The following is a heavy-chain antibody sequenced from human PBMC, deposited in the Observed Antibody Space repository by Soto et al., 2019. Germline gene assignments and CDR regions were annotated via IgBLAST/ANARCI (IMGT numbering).Heavy chain of an antibody. J-gene: IGHJ4*02. CDR3: ARGGVSTRTFDY. CDR2: IYPSDSDT. CDR1: GYNFAGYW. D-gene: IGHD3-3*01. Sequence: GESLKISCKGSGYNFAGYWIAWVRQMPGKGLELMRIIYPSDSDTRYRPSFQGQVTISADKSISSAYLQWSSLRASDTAMYYCARGGVSTRTFDYWGQGTPVTVSS. V-gene: IGHV5-51*01.